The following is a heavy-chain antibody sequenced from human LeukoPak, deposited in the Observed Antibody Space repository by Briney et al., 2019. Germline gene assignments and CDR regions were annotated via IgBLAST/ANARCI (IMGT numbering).Heavy chain of an antibody. J-gene: IGHJ3*02. V-gene: IGHV4-30-4*07. CDR3: TKSDGYGLIRI. D-gene: IGHD3-10*01. Sequence: SETLSLTCAVSGDSISSGGYSWTWIRQTPGKGLEWIAYIHDSGSTYYNPSLKSRLSISIDTSKNQFSLKVISMTAADTAAYYCTKSDGYGLIRICGRGTTVTVSS. CDR2: IHDSGST. CDR1: GDSISSGGYS.